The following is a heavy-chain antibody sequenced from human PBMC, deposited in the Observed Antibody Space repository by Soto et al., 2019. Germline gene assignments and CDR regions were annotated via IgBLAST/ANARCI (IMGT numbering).Heavy chain of an antibody. Sequence: QLQLQESGSGLVKPSQTLSLTCAVSGGSISSGAYSWSGIRPPPGKGIEWIGYIYHSGTTYYNPSLRSRDTISIASLKNKFALKPSSVTDAYTAISYGARVPDRWGQGTLVTVSS. CDR3: ARVPDR. V-gene: IGHV4-30-2*01. CDR2: IYHSGTT. J-gene: IGHJ5*02. CDR1: GGSISSGAYS. D-gene: IGHD2-2*01.